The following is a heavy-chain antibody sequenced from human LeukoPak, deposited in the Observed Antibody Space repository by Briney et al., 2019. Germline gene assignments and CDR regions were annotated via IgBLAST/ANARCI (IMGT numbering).Heavy chain of an antibody. Sequence: PSETLSLTCTVSSGSISSSVYYWGWIRQPPGKGLEWIATIHYTGSTYYNPSLKSRVTISVDTSKNQFSLKLSSVTAADTAMYYCARYGGPYDYSGAYYNYGGQATLVTVSS. CDR2: IHYTGST. D-gene: IGHD1-26*01. J-gene: IGHJ4*02. CDR1: SGSISSSVYY. CDR3: ARYGGPYDYSGAYYNY. V-gene: IGHV4-39*01.